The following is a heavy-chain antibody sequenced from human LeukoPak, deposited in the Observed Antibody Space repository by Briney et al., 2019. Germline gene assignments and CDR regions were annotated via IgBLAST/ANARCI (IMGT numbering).Heavy chain of an antibody. Sequence: PGGSLRLPCAASGFTVSSNYMSWVRQAPGKGLEWVSVIYSGGSTYYADSVKGRFTISRDNSKNTLYLQMNSLRAEDTAVYYCARVEVGPPNWFDPWGQGTLVTVSS. D-gene: IGHD2-21*01. CDR2: IYSGGST. V-gene: IGHV3-66*01. CDR1: GFTVSSNY. CDR3: ARVEVGPPNWFDP. J-gene: IGHJ5*02.